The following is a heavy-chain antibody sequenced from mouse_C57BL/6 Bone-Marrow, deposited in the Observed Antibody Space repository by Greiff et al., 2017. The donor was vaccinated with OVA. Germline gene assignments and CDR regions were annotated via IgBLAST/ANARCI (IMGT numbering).Heavy chain of an antibody. V-gene: IGHV1-53*01. CDR2: INPSNGGT. Sequence: QVQLQQPGTELVKPGASVKLSCKASGYTFTSYWLHWVKQRPGQGLEWIGNINPSNGGTNYNEKFKSKATLTVDKPSSTAYMQLSSLTSEDSSVYYCARGGLTAGGFAYWGQGTLVTVSA. CDR3: ARGGLTAGGFAY. CDR1: GYTFTSYW. J-gene: IGHJ3*01. D-gene: IGHD3-2*01.